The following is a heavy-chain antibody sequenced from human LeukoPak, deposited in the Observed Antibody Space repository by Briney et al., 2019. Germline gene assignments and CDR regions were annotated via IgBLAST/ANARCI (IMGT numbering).Heavy chain of an antibody. Sequence: SETLSLTCTVSGGSISSSSYHWGWIRQPPGKGLEWIGSTSYSGSTYYNLSLKSRVTISVDTSKNQFSLKLNSLTAADTAVYFCARLGGVYGGYYFDYWGQGTLVTVSS. D-gene: IGHD2-8*02. CDR3: ARLGGVYGGYYFDY. J-gene: IGHJ4*02. V-gene: IGHV4-39*01. CDR2: TSYSGST. CDR1: GGSISSSSYH.